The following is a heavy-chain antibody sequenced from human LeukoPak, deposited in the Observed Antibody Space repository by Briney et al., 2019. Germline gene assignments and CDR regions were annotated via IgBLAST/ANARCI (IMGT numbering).Heavy chain of an antibody. J-gene: IGHJ4*02. CDR1: GFTFSSYA. V-gene: IGHV3-64*01. D-gene: IGHD3-22*01. CDR3: ARAVYYYDSSGYPLYYFDY. CDR2: ISSNGGST. Sequence: PGGSLRLSCAASGFTFSSYAMHWVRQAPGKGLEYVSAISSNGGSTYYANSVKGRFTISRDNSKSTLYLQMGSLRAEDMAVYYCARAVYYYDSSGYPLYYFDYWGQGTLVTVSS.